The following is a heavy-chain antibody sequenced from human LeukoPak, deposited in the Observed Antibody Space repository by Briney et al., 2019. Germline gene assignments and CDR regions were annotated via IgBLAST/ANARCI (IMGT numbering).Heavy chain of an antibody. J-gene: IGHJ5*01. V-gene: IGHV1-8*01. Sequence: ASVKVSCKASGYTFTNYDINWVRQATGQGLEWMGWMNPNSGDTGYAEKFQGRVTMTRDTSTSTAYMELTSLTSDDTAIFYCARRGMGGNVWIDSWGQGTLVTVSS. CDR3: ARRGMGGNVWIDS. CDR2: MNPNSGDT. D-gene: IGHD1-26*01. CDR1: GYTFTNYD.